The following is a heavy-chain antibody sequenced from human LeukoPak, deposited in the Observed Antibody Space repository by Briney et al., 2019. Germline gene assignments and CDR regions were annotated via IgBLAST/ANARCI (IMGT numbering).Heavy chain of an antibody. J-gene: IGHJ4*02. CDR3: ARGSQSTWGFFAY. CDR1: GFTFSNYG. CDR2: IWYDGSNE. D-gene: IGHD1-1*01. Sequence: GGSLRLSCAASGFTFSNYGMHWVRQAPAKGLQWVAVIWYDGSNEYYTGSVKGRFTISRDNAHNTLYLQMNSLRAEDTAVYYCARGSQSTWGFFAYWGQGTRVTVSS. V-gene: IGHV3-33*01.